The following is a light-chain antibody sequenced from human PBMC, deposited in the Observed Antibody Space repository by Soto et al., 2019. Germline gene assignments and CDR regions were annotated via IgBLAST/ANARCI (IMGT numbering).Light chain of an antibody. V-gene: IGLV2-23*01. J-gene: IGLJ2*01. Sequence: QSALTQPASVSGSPGQSITISCTGTSSDVGSYNLVTWYQQHPGKAPKLMIYEGSKRPSGVSNRFSGSKSGNTASLTISGLQAEDEADYYCCSYVVFGRGTKLTVL. CDR1: SSDVGSYNL. CDR3: CSYVV. CDR2: EGS.